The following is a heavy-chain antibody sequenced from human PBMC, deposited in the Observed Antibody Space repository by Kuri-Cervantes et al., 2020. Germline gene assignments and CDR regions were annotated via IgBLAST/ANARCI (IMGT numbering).Heavy chain of an antibody. CDR1: GGSVSSGSYY. J-gene: IGHJ4*02. D-gene: IGHD3-16*02. V-gene: IGHV4-61*01. Sequence: ESLKISCTVSGGSVSSGSYYWSWIRQPPGKGLEWIGYIYYSGSTNYNPSLKSRVTISVDTSKNQFSLKLSSVTAADTAVYYCARDYVWGSYRLIDYWGQGTLVTVSS. CDR3: ARDYVWGSYRLIDY. CDR2: IYYSGST.